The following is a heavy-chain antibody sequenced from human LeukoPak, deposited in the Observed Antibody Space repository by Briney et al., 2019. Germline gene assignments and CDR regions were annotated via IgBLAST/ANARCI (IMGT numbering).Heavy chain of an antibody. CDR2: INRDGSVI. Sequence: GGSLRLSCAASGFTFSSYWMTWVRQVPGKGLEWVSNINRDGSVIHYMDSVKGRFTISRDNAKNSLYLQMNSLRAEDTAVYYCVRDFSPYCGGDCYFDAFDIWGQGTVDTVSS. V-gene: IGHV3-7*01. CDR1: GFTFSSYW. J-gene: IGHJ3*02. CDR3: VRDFSPYCGGDCYFDAFDI. D-gene: IGHD2-21*01.